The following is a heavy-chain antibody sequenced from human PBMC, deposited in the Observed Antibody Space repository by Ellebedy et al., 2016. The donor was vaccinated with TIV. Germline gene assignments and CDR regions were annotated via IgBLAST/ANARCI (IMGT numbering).Heavy chain of an antibody. V-gene: IGHV3-48*02. J-gene: IGHJ6*02. CDR1: GFTFSTYT. CDR3: ARDPRDFRSGYGMDV. Sequence: PGGSLRLSCAASGFTFSTYTMHWDRQAPGKGLEWVSYISSTSNTIYYADSVKGRFTISRDNAKNSLYLQMNSLRDEDTAVYYCARDPRDFRSGYGMDVWGQGTTVTVSS. CDR2: ISSTSNTI. D-gene: IGHD3-3*01.